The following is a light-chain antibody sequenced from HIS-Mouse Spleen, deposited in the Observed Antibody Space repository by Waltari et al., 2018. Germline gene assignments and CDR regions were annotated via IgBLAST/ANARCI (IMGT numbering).Light chain of an antibody. Sequence: QSVLTQPPSASGTPGQRVTISCSGSSSNIGSNTVNWYQQLPGTAPKLRIYSNIHRPSGVPDRFSGSKSGTSASLAISGLQSEDEADYYCAAWDDSLNGHVVFGGGTKLTVL. CDR1: SSNIGSNT. CDR2: SNI. CDR3: AAWDDSLNGHVV. J-gene: IGLJ2*01. V-gene: IGLV1-44*01.